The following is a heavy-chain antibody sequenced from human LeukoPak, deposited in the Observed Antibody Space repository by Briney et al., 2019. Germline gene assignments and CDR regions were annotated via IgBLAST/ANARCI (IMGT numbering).Heavy chain of an antibody. V-gene: IGHV3-21*01. J-gene: IGHJ4*02. D-gene: IGHD1-14*01. Sequence: GGSLRLSCAASGFTFDDYGMSWVRQAPGKGLEWVSSISSSSSYIYYADSVKGRFTISRDNAKNSLYLQMNSLRAEDTAVYYCARDQGHEPIDYWGQGTLVTVSS. CDR1: GFTFDDYG. CDR3: ARDQGHEPIDY. CDR2: ISSSSSYI.